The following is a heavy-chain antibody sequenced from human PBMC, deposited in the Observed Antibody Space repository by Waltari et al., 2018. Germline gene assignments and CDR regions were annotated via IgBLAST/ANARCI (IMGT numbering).Heavy chain of an antibody. Sequence: QVQLVESGGGVVQPGRSLRLSCTTSGFLFSSYSMHWVRQPPGEGLEWVAQIWYDGTKKYYVDAVKGRFTISRDNSKNRLYLEMSSLRGEDTAIYHCARGAYSSSAHFDYWGQGTQVTVPS. CDR2: IWYDGTKK. CDR1: GFLFSSYS. CDR3: ARGAYSSSAHFDY. J-gene: IGHJ4*02. V-gene: IGHV3-33*01. D-gene: IGHD6-6*01.